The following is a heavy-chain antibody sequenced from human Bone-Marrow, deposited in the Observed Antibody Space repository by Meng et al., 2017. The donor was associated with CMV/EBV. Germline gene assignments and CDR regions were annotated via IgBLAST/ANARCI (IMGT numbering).Heavy chain of an antibody. J-gene: IGHJ5*02. D-gene: IGHD3-22*01. CDR1: GGSISSSSYY. Sequence: SETLSLTCTVSGGSISSSSYYWGWIRQPPGKGLEWIGSIYYSVSTYYNPSLKSRVTISIDTSKNQFSLKLSSVTAADTAVYYCAIVVVIANWFEPWGQGTLVTVSS. CDR2: IYYSVST. CDR3: AIVVVIANWFEP. V-gene: IGHV4-39*07.